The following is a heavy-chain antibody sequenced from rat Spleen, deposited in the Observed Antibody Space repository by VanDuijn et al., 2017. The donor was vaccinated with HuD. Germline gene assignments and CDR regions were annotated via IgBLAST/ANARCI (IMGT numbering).Heavy chain of an antibody. CDR3: ARESDWDLDYFDY. V-gene: IGHV3-3*01. J-gene: IGHJ2*01. D-gene: IGHD5-1*01. CDR1: AYSITSSYR. CDR2: INSAGST. Sequence: EVQLQESGPGLVKPSQSLSLTCSVTAYSITSSYRWNWIRKFPGNKLEWMGYINSAGSTNYNPSLRSRISIARDTSKNQFFLQVNSVTAEDTATYYCARESDWDLDYFDYWGQGVVVTVSS.